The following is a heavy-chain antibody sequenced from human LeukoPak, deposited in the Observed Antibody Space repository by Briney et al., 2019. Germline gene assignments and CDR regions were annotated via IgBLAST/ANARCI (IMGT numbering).Heavy chain of an antibody. J-gene: IGHJ6*03. CDR2: INYSGST. D-gene: IGHD4-17*01. CDR3: ARHDATVTTIYYYYYMDV. Sequence: PSETLSLTCTVSGGSISNSFYYWGWIRQPPGKGLEWIGSINYSGSTYYNPSLKSRVTISVDTSKNQFSLKLSSVTAADTAVYYCARHDATVTTIYYYYYMDVWGKGTTVTISS. V-gene: IGHV4-39*01. CDR1: GGSISNSFYY.